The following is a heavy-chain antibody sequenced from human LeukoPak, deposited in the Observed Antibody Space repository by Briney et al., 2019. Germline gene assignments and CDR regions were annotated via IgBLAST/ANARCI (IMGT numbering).Heavy chain of an antibody. CDR3: AKDRRITMAGTVDYFDY. CDR1: GFTFSSYE. J-gene: IGHJ4*02. D-gene: IGHD6-19*01. Sequence: GGSLRLSCAASGFTFSSYEMNWVRQAPGKGLEWVSSISGSGGNTYYADSVKGRFTISRDNSKNTLYLQMNSLRAADTAVYYCAKDRRITMAGTVDYFDYWGQGTLVTVSS. CDR2: ISGSGGNT. V-gene: IGHV3-23*01.